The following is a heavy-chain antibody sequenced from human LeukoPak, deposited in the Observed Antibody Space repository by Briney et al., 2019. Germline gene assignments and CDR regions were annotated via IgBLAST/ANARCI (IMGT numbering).Heavy chain of an antibody. J-gene: IGHJ4*02. CDR1: GGSISSSNW. CDR2: IYHSGST. V-gene: IGHV4-4*02. Sequence: PLETLSLTCVVSGGSISSSNWWSWVPQTPGKGLEWIGEIYHSGSTNYSPSLRSRVTISIDKSNNLFSLKLNSVTAADTAVYYCASHSVAGSVYWGQGTLVTVSS. D-gene: IGHD6-19*01. CDR3: ASHSVAGSVY.